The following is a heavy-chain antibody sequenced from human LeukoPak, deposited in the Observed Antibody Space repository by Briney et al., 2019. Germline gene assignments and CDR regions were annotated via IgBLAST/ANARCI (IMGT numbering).Heavy chain of an antibody. CDR2: IYPGDSDT. CDR1: GYSFTSYW. J-gene: IGHJ3*02. Sequence: PGESLKISCQTSGYSFTSYWIGWVRQMPGKGLEWMGVIYPGDSDTRYSPSFQGQVTISADKSLSTAYLQWSGLKASDTAMYYCARHLTMITVPRDAFDIWGQGTMVTVSS. CDR3: ARHLTMITVPRDAFDI. D-gene: IGHD3-16*01. V-gene: IGHV5-51*01.